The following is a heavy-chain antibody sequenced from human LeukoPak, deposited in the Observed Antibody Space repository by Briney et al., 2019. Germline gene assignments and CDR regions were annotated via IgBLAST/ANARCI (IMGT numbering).Heavy chain of an antibody. CDR1: GYTFTSYD. CDR2: INPNSGGT. D-gene: IGHD2/OR15-2a*01. V-gene: IGHV1-2*06. CDR3: ARGAVMSRGFDY. J-gene: IGHJ4*02. Sequence: ASVKVSCKASGYTFTSYDINWVRQATGQGLEWMGRINPNSGGTNYAQKFQGRVTMTRDTSISTAYMELSRLRSDDTAVYYCARGAVMSRGFDYWGQGTLVTVSS.